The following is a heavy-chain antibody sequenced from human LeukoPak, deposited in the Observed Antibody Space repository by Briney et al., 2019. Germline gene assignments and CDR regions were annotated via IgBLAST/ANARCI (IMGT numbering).Heavy chain of an antibody. CDR1: GFSRSTSGMC. CDR3: ARTPPVAAAGSFDY. CDR2: IDWDDDK. Sequence: SGPSLVKPTQTLTLTCTFSGFSRSTSGMCVSWIRQPPGKALEGRAGIDWDDDKYYSTSLKTRLTIYMDTSNNQVVLTMPNMDPVDTATYYCARTPPVAAAGSFDYWGQGNLVTVSS. V-gene: IGHV2-70*11. J-gene: IGHJ4*02. D-gene: IGHD6-13*01.